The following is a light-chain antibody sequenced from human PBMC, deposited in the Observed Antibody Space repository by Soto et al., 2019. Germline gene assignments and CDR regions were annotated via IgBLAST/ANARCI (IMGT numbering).Light chain of an antibody. CDR1: SSDIGGYDY. J-gene: IGLJ2*01. CDR2: EVS. V-gene: IGLV2-8*01. Sequence: QSALTQPPSASGSPGQSVTISCTGTSSDIGGYDYVSWYQQHPGKVPKLLIYEVSKRPSGVPDRFSGSKSGNTASLTVSGLQAEDEADYYCSSYTGTKNLLFGGGT. CDR3: SSYTGTKNLL.